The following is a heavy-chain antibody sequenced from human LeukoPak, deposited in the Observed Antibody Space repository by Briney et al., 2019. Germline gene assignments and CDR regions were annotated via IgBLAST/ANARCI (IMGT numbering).Heavy chain of an antibody. V-gene: IGHV1-3*01. Sequence: ASVKVSCKASGYTFTSYAMHWVRQAPGQRLEWTGWINAGNGNTKYSQEFQGRVTITRDTSASTAYMDLSSLRSDDTAIYYCAREWLSSGDSHYSHWGQGTLVTVSS. D-gene: IGHD2-15*01. CDR1: GYTFTSYA. CDR3: AREWLSSGDSHYSH. J-gene: IGHJ4*02. CDR2: INAGNGNT.